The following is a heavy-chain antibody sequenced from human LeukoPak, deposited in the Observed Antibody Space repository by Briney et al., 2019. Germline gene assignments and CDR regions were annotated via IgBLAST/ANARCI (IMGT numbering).Heavy chain of an antibody. CDR1: GYTFTSYY. D-gene: IGHD4-17*01. Sequence: GASVTVSCKASGYTFTSYYMHWVRQAPGQGLEWMGIINPSGGSTSYAQKFQGRVTMTRDTSTSTVYMELSSLRSEDTAVYYCARDLYGDYAFDYWGQGTLVTVSS. J-gene: IGHJ4*02. CDR2: INPSGGST. CDR3: ARDLYGDYAFDY. V-gene: IGHV1-46*01.